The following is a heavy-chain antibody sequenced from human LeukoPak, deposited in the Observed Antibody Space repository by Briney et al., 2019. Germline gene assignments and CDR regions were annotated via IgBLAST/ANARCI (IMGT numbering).Heavy chain of an antibody. CDR3: AKDNSNYRSGMDV. D-gene: IGHD4-11*01. J-gene: IGHJ6*02. CDR1: GFTFDDYA. V-gene: IGHV3-9*01. CDR2: ISWSSGSI. Sequence: GGSLRLSCAASGFTFDDYAMHWVRQAPGKGLEWVSGISWSSGSIGYADSVKGRFTISRDNAKNSLYLQMNSLRAEDTALYYCAKDNSNYRSGMDVWGQGTTVTVSS.